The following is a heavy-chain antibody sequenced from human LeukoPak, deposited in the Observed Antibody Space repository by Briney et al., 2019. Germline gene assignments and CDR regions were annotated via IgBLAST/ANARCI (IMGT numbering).Heavy chain of an antibody. Sequence: GGSLRLSCAASGFTFSIYAMTWVRQAPGKGLEWVSGISGSGGTTYFADSVKGRFTISRDNSKSTLYLQMNSLRADDMAVYYCAKDPGGYSYGLYYFDYWGQGTLVTVSS. CDR1: GFTFSIYA. J-gene: IGHJ4*02. D-gene: IGHD5-18*01. V-gene: IGHV3-23*01. CDR3: AKDPGGYSYGLYYFDY. CDR2: ISGSGGTT.